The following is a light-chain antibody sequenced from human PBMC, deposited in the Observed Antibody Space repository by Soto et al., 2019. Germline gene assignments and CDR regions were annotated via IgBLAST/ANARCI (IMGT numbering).Light chain of an antibody. Sequence: EIVMTQSPATLSVSPGETATLSCRASQSVSSDLAWYQQKPGQSPRLLIYSASTRATGIPARFSGSGFGTEFSLIISSLQSEDFALYFCLQYDNWPRTFGQGTRAEIK. CDR1: QSVSSD. CDR3: LQYDNWPRT. V-gene: IGKV3-15*01. J-gene: IGKJ1*01. CDR2: SAS.